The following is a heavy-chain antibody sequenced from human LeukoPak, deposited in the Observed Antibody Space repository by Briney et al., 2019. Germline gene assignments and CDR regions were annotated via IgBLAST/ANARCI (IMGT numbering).Heavy chain of an antibody. D-gene: IGHD3-9*01. CDR1: GYTFTSYG. CDR3: ARDLFTNFDWLLYY. V-gene: IGHV1-2*02. Sequence: ASVKASCKASGYTFTSYGISWVRQAPGQGLERMGWINPNSGGTNYAQKFQGRVTMTRDTSISTAYMELSRLRSDDTAVYYCARDLFTNFDWLLYYWGQGTLVTVSS. CDR2: INPNSGGT. J-gene: IGHJ4*02.